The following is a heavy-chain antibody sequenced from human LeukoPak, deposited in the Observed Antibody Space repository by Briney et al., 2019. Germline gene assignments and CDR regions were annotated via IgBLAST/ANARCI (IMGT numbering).Heavy chain of an antibody. CDR1: GYTFTSYG. J-gene: IGHJ5*02. CDR2: IIPILGMA. V-gene: IGHV1-69*04. D-gene: IGHD4-17*01. CDR3: ANDNGDYEAHTWFDP. Sequence: GASVKVSCKASGYTFTSYGISWVRQAPGQGLEWMGRIIPILGMANYAQKFQGRVTITADKSTSTAYMELSSLRSEDTAVYYCANDNGDYEAHTWFDPWGQGTLVTVSS.